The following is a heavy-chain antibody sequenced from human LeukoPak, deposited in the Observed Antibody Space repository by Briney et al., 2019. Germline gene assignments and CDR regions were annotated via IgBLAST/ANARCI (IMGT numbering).Heavy chain of an antibody. V-gene: IGHV3-23*01. CDR1: GFTFSTYA. D-gene: IGHD6-19*01. CDR2: IFGSGGST. Sequence: GGSLRLSCAASGFTFSTYAMYWVRQAPGKGLEWVSGIFGSGGSTHYADSVKGRFTISRDNSKNTVYLQMNSLRAEDTAVYYCAKTTTGYSSGRYPGWPVDYWGQGTPVTVSS. J-gene: IGHJ4*02. CDR3: AKTTTGYSSGRYPGWPVDY.